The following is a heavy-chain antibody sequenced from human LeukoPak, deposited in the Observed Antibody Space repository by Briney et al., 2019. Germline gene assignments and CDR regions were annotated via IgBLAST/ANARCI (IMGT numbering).Heavy chain of an antibody. V-gene: IGHV5-51*01. CDR2: IFPGDSHT. D-gene: IGHD3-3*01. Sequence: GESLKISCKGSGYSFTNYWIGWVRQMPGKDLEWMGIIFPGDSHTRYSPSFQGQVTMSADKSISTAYLQWSSLRASDTAMYYCARSSVNWFDPWGQGTLVTVSS. CDR1: GYSFTNYW. J-gene: IGHJ5*02. CDR3: ARSSVNWFDP.